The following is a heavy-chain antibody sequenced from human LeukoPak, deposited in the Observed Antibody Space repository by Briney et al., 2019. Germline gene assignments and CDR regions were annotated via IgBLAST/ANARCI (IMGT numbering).Heavy chain of an antibody. CDR2: FYYSGST. J-gene: IGHJ5*02. CDR1: GGSISSNSYY. V-gene: IGHV4-39*07. CDR3: ARADYPGGVPSS. Sequence: SETLSLTCSVSGGSISSNSYYWGWIRQPPGKGLEWIGSFYYSGSTYYNPSLKSRVTISLDMSKSQFSLDLRSVTAADTAVYYCARADYPGGVPSSWGQGTLVTVSS. D-gene: IGHD3-10*01.